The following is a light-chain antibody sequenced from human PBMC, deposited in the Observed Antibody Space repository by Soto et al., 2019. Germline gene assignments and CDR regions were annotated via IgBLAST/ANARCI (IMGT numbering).Light chain of an antibody. V-gene: IGKV1-39*01. CDR1: QGISRH. Sequence: DIQLTQSPSSLSASVGGRVTITCRASQGISRHLNWFQQKPGKAPKLLIYSASNLQSGVPSRFSGTGSGTDFTLTISSLQPEDFATYYCQQTYSTLITFGQGTRLEIK. CDR2: SAS. J-gene: IGKJ5*01. CDR3: QQTYSTLIT.